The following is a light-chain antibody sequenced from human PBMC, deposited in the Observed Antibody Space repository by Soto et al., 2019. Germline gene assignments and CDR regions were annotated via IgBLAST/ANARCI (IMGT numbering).Light chain of an antibody. CDR2: GAS. V-gene: IGKV1-27*01. CDR1: QDIGNF. J-gene: IGKJ4*01. Sequence: IQMTQSPSSLSASPGDSVTITCRASQDIGNFLAWYQQKPGTVAKLLIYGASTLQSGVPSRFSGSGSETKFSLTIASLQAEDAAPYYCQKYNSAPLTFGGGTKVEIK. CDR3: QKYNSAPLT.